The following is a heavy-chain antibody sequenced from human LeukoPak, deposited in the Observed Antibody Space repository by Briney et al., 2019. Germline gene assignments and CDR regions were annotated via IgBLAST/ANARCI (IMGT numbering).Heavy chain of an antibody. J-gene: IGHJ6*02. CDR2: VSGGGGTT. Sequence: GGSLRLSCAASGFAFSNYAMNWVRQAPGRGLEWVSTVSGGGGTTHYADSVKGRFTISRDNSKNTLYLQMNSLRAEDTAVYYCARGGGVAHFYYYYGMDVWGQGTTVTVSS. V-gene: IGHV3-23*01. CDR3: ARGGGVAHFYYYYGMDV. CDR1: GFAFSNYA. D-gene: IGHD3-16*01.